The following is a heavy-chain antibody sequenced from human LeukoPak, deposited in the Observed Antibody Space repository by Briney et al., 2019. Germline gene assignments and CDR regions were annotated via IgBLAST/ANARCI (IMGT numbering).Heavy chain of an antibody. Sequence: GGSLRLSCAASGFTFSTYAMHWVRQAPGKGLEWVAVISYDGSNKYYADSVKGRFTISRDNSKNTLYLQMNSLRAEDTAVYYCARVVVSRAPFDYWGQGTLVTVSS. J-gene: IGHJ4*02. D-gene: IGHD3-22*01. CDR3: ARVVVSRAPFDY. V-gene: IGHV3-30-3*01. CDR2: ISYDGSNK. CDR1: GFTFSTYA.